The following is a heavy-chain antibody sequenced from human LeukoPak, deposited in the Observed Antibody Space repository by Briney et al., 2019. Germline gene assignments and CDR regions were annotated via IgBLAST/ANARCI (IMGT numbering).Heavy chain of an antibody. CDR1: GFTFSSYW. CDR3: ARGAGYCTSTSCHLWSDY. CDR2: IKQDGSEK. D-gene: IGHD2-2*01. J-gene: IGHJ4*02. V-gene: IGHV3-7*01. Sequence: GGSLRLSCAASGFTFSSYWMSWVRQAPGKGLEWVANIKQDGSEKYYVDSVKGRFTISRDNVENSLSLQMNSLRAEDTAVYYCARGAGYCTSTSCHLWSDYWGQGTLVTVSS.